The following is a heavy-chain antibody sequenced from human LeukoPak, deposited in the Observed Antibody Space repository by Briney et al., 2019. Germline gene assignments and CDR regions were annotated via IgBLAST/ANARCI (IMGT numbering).Heavy chain of an antibody. D-gene: IGHD2-2*01. J-gene: IGHJ4*02. CDR3: ARVARCTSCFDVDY. CDR1: GDSISSSHW. V-gene: IGHV4-4*02. CDR2: IYHSGNT. Sequence: SETLSLTCAVSGDSISSSHWWSWVGQSPGKGLEWIGEIYHSGNTNYNPSLKSRVAISLDKSSNQFSLRLTSVTAADTAVYYCARVARCTSCFDVDYWGQGTLVTVSS.